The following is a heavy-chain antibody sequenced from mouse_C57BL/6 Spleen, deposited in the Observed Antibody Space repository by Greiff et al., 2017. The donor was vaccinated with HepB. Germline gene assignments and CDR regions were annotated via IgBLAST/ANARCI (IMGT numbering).Heavy chain of an antibody. CDR3: TREFRSYDYDRYYFDY. J-gene: IGHJ2*01. Sequence: EVKLMESGTVLARPGASVKMSCKTSGYTFTSYWMHWVKQRPGQGLEWIGAIYPGNRDTSYNQKFKGKAKLTAVTSASTAYMELSSRTNEDSEVYYCTREFRSYDYDRYYFDYWGQGTTLTVAS. V-gene: IGHV1-5*01. CDR2: IYPGNRDT. D-gene: IGHD2-4*01. CDR1: GYTFTSYW.